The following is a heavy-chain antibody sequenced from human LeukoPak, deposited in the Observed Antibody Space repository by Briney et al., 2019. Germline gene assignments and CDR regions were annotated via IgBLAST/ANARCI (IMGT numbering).Heavy chain of an antibody. Sequence: SETLSLTCTVSGYSISSGYYWGWIRQPPGKGLEWIGSIYHSGSTYYNPSLKSRVTISVDTSKNQFSLKLSSVTAADTAVYYCARDSLFSPNPFGVGGKEYYFDYWGQGTLVTVSS. J-gene: IGHJ4*02. D-gene: IGHD3-16*01. CDR1: GYSISSGYY. V-gene: IGHV4-38-2*02. CDR2: IYHSGST. CDR3: ARDSLFSPNPFGVGGKEYYFDY.